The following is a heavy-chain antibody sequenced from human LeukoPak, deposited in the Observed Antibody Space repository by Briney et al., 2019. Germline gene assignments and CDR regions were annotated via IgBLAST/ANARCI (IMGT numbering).Heavy chain of an antibody. J-gene: IGHJ3*02. CDR3: ARHPPRGQLGTAFEI. D-gene: IGHD3-16*01. CDR1: GYSISSGYY. CDR2: IYHSGST. Sequence: SKTLSLTCTVSGYSISSGYYWGWIRQPPGKGLEWIGSIYHSGSTYYNPSLKSRVTISVDTSKNQFSLKLSSVTAADTAVYYCARHPPRGQLGTAFEIWGQGTMVTVSS. V-gene: IGHV4-38-2*02.